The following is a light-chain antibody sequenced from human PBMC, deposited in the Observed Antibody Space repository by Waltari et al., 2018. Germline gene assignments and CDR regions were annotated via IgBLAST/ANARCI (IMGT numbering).Light chain of an antibody. V-gene: IGLV1-51*02. Sequence: QSVLTQPPSVSAAPGQKVTISCSGSSSNIGNNYVSWYQQLPGTAPKLLIYEKHKRPSGIPDRFSGSKSGTSATRGITGLQTGDEADYYCGTWDSSLSVWVFGGGTKLTVL. CDR3: GTWDSSLSVWV. J-gene: IGLJ3*02. CDR1: SSNIGNNY. CDR2: EKH.